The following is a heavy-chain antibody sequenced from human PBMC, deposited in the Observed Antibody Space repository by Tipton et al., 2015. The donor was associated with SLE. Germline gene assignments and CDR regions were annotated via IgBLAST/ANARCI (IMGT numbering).Heavy chain of an antibody. Sequence: SLTCTVSGGSISRGSYYWSWIRQPAGKGLEWIGRIYPSGNTYYNPSLRSRVSISVDVSRNQFSLTLNSVTAADTATYSCARETGTYYSTWFDSWGQGTLVTVSS. D-gene: IGHD1-26*01. V-gene: IGHV4-61*02. J-gene: IGHJ5*01. CDR2: IYPSGNT. CDR3: ARETGTYYSTWFDS. CDR1: GGSISRGSYY.